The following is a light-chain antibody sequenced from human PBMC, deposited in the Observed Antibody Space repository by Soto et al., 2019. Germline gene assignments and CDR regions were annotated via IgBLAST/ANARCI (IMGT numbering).Light chain of an antibody. CDR3: QSYDSSLSGSV. J-gene: IGLJ2*01. CDR1: SSNIGAGYD. Sequence: QSVLTQPPSVSGAPGQRVTISFTGSSSNIGAGYDVHWYQQLPGTAPKLLIFGNSNRPSGVPDRFSGSKSGTSASLAITGLQADDEADYYCQSYDSSLSGSVFGGGTKLTVL. CDR2: GNS. V-gene: IGLV1-40*01.